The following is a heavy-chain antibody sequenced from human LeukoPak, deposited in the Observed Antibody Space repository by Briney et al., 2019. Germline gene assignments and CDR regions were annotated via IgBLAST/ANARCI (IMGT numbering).Heavy chain of an antibody. CDR3: ARDKGLLWFGESQGFDY. CDR1: GYTFTSYA. J-gene: IGHJ4*02. V-gene: IGHV1-3*01. Sequence: GASVKVSCKASGYTFTSYAMHWVRQAPGQRLEWMGWINAGNGNTKYSQKFQGRVTITRGTSASTAYMELSSLRSEDTAVYYCARDKGLLWFGESQGFDYWGQGTLVTVSS. D-gene: IGHD3-10*01. CDR2: INAGNGNT.